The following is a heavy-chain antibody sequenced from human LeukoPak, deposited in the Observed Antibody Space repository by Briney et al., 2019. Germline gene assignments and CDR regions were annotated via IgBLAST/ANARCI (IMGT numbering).Heavy chain of an antibody. CDR3: AKRQSMSGYSGYDSGFDY. Sequence: QAGGSLRLSCAASGFTFSNYAMSWVRQAPGKGLEWVSAISGSGGSTYYADSVKGRFTISRDNSKNTLYLQMNSLRAEDTAVYYCAKRQSMSGYSGYDSGFDYWGQGTLVTVSS. J-gene: IGHJ4*02. V-gene: IGHV3-23*01. D-gene: IGHD5-12*01. CDR1: GFTFSNYA. CDR2: ISGSGGST.